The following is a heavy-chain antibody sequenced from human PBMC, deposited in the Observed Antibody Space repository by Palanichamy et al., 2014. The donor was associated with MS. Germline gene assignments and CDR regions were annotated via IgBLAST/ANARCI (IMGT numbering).Heavy chain of an antibody. Sequence: EVQLLESGGGLVQPGGSLRLSCAASGFTFSFYAMTWVRQAPGKGLEWVSSVSGSGGSTFYADSVKGRFTISRDNSKNTLYLQMKRLRVEHTAVYFCVRGPAADVVYYMDVWGKGTTVTVSS. CDR2: VSGSGGST. D-gene: IGHD2-2*01. J-gene: IGHJ6*03. CDR1: GFTFSFYA. CDR3: VRGPAADVVYYMDV. V-gene: IGHV3-23*01.